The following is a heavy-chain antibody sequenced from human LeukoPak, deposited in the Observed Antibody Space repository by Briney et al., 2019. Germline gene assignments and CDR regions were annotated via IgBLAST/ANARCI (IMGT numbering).Heavy chain of an antibody. D-gene: IGHD1-20*01. CDR3: ARGTNWSPLDFDF. CDR1: GFTFNTYN. V-gene: IGHV3-21*01. Sequence: TGGSLRLSCVASGFTFNTYNIHWVRLAPGKALEWVSTISSSSDNYKYYADSVKGRFTISRDNAKNSLYLQMNSLRAEDTAVYFCARGTNWSPLDFDFWGQGTQVTVSS. J-gene: IGHJ4*02. CDR2: ISSSSDNYK.